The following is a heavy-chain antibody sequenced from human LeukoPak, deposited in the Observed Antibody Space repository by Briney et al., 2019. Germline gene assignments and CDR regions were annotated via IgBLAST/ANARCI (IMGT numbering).Heavy chain of an antibody. D-gene: IGHD3-10*01. CDR2: ISYDGSNK. CDR1: GFTFSSYG. CDR3: AKDRDVAYYGSGGHYYYYGMDV. J-gene: IGHJ6*02. Sequence: GGSLRLSCAASGFTFSSYGMHWVRQAPGKGLEWVAVISYDGSNKYYADSVKGRFTISRDNSKNTLYLQMNSLRAEDTAVYYCAKDRDVAYYGSGGHYYYYGMDVWGQGTTVTVSS. V-gene: IGHV3-30*18.